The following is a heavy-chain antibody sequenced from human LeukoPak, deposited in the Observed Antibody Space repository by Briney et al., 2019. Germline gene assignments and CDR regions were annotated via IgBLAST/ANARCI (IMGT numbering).Heavy chain of an antibody. Sequence: SETLSLTCAVYGGSFSGYYWRWIRQPPGKGLEWIGEINHSGSTNYNPSLKSRVTISVDTSKNQFSLKLSSVTAADTAVYYCARTFWPMVRGVIGFDPWGQGTLVTVSS. V-gene: IGHV4-34*01. J-gene: IGHJ5*02. D-gene: IGHD3-10*01. CDR2: INHSGST. CDR1: GGSFSGYY. CDR3: ARTFWPMVRGVIGFDP.